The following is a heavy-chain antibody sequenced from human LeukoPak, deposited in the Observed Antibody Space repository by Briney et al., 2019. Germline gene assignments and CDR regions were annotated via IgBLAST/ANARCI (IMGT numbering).Heavy chain of an antibody. D-gene: IGHD7-27*01. CDR1: EYTFTSYD. CDR3: ARGPPNWGYDY. CDR2: MSPNSGDA. V-gene: IGHV1-8*01. Sequence: ASVKVSCKASEYTFTSYDFNWVRQATGQRPEWMGWMSPNSGDAGYAQKFQDRVTMTRNTSISTAYMELSSLRSDDTAVYYCARGPPNWGYDYWGPGTLVTVSS. J-gene: IGHJ4*02.